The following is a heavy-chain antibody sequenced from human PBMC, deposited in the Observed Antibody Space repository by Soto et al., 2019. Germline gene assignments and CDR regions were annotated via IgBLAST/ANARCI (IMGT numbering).Heavy chain of an antibody. CDR2: IYYSGST. CDR3: ASEASVSPYYDFWSGHSGFDY. D-gene: IGHD3-3*01. Sequence: SETLSLTCTVSGGSISSYYWSWIRQPPGKGLEWIGYIYYSGSTNYNPSLKSRVTISVDTSKNQFSLKLSSVTAADTAVYYCASEASVSPYYDFWSGHSGFDYWGQETLVAVFS. CDR1: GGSISSYY. J-gene: IGHJ4*02. V-gene: IGHV4-59*01.